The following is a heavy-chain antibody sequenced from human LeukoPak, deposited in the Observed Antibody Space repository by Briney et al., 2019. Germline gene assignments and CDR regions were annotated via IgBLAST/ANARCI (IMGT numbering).Heavy chain of an antibody. Sequence: GGSLRLSCAASGFTFSSYGMHWVRQAPGKGLEWVAVISYDGSNKYYADSVKGRFPISRDNSKNTLYLQMNSLRAEDTAVYYCAKDHGDEWGQGTLVTVSS. CDR2: ISYDGSNK. V-gene: IGHV3-30*18. J-gene: IGHJ4*02. D-gene: IGHD3-10*01. CDR3: AKDHGDE. CDR1: GFTFSSYG.